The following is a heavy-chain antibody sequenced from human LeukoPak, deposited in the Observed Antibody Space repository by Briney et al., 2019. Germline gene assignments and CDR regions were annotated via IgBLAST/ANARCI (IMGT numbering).Heavy chain of an antibody. CDR1: GGSFSDYP. J-gene: IGHJ3*01. CDR2: IIPKYSAS. V-gene: IGHV1-69*13. Sequence: SVKVSCKASGGSFSDYPINWVRQAPGQGLEWLGGIIPKYSASNYAQAFQGRVTITADESTNKVYMEMSGLRPDDTAVYYCVRPDRIFGVPAAFDAWGQGTLVAVSS. CDR3: VRPDRIFGVPAAFDA. D-gene: IGHD3-3*02.